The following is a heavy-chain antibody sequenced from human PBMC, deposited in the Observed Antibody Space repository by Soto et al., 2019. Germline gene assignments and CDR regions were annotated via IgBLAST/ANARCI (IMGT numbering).Heavy chain of an antibody. D-gene: IGHD2-2*01. V-gene: IGHV3-15*01. CDR2: IKSKTDGGTT. CDR1: GFTFSNAW. CDR3: TIPLPYIVVVPAAKAFDI. J-gene: IGHJ3*02. Sequence: PGGSLRLSCAASGFTFSNAWMSWVRQAPGKGLEWVGRIKSKTDGGTTDYAAPVKGRFTISRDDSKNTLYLQMNSLKTEDTAVYYCTIPLPYIVVVPAAKAFDIWGQGTMVTVSS.